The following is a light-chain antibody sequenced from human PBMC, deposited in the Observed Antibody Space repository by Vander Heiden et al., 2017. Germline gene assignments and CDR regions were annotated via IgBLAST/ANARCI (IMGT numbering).Light chain of an antibody. CDR3: SSYTSTKSYV. CDR2: AVS. J-gene: IGLJ1*01. V-gene: IGLV2-14*01. CDR1: GSDVGGYSY. Sequence: QSSLTQPAPVSWSPGPSITSSCTGTGSDVGGYSYVSWYQHHPGKAPKLMIYAVSFRPSGVSNRFSGSKSGNTASLTISGLQAEDEADYYCSSYTSTKSYVFGTGTQVTVL.